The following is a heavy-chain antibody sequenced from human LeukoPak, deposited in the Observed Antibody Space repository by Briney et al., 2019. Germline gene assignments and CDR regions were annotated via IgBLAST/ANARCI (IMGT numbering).Heavy chain of an antibody. CDR1: GYTFTSYY. Sequence: VASVKVSCKASGYTFTSYYMHWVRQAPGQGLEWMGVINPSGGTTSNTQKFQGRVTMTRDTSTSTVYMELSGLRSDVTALYHCARGIVGGTTRRRYYFDYWGQGTLVTVSS. V-gene: IGHV1-46*01. CDR3: ARGIVGGTTRRRYYFDY. D-gene: IGHD1-26*01. J-gene: IGHJ4*02. CDR2: INPSGGTT.